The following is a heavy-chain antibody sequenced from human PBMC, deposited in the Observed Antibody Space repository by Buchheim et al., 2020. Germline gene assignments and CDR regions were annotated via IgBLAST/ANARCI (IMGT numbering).Heavy chain of an antibody. CDR1: GFTLTGYY. V-gene: IGHV1-2*02. CDR2: INPDSGGT. J-gene: IGHJ4*02. Sequence: QVQPVQSGAEVKKPGASVKVSCKASGFTLTGYYMHWVRQAPGQGLEWMGWINPDSGGTNYAQKFQGRVSMTRDTSINTHYMELSSLTSDDSTVYYCARTSSFDYGGQGTL. CDR3: ARTSSFDY.